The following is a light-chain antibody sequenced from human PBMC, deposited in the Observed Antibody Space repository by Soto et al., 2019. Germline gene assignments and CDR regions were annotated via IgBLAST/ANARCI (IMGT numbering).Light chain of an antibody. J-gene: IGLJ1*01. V-gene: IGLV2-14*02. CDR1: SSDVGSHNF. CDR3: AGWDGDLRGFV. CDR2: EVT. Sequence: QSALTQPASVSGSPGQSITISCTGTSSDVGSHNFVSWYQQRPGKAPKLMIFEVTKRPSGVPDRFSGSKSGTSASLAISGLQSEDEADYFCAGWDGDLRGFVFGTGTKLTVL.